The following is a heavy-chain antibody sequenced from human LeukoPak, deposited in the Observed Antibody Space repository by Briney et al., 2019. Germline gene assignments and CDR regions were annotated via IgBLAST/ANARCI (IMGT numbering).Heavy chain of an antibody. V-gene: IGHV3-48*03. CDR3: ARDGRDSSSWYSPFDY. Sequence: GGSLRLSCAASGFTFSSYEMNWVRQAPGKGLEWVSYISSSGSTIYCADSVKGRFTISRDNAKNSLYLQMNSLRAEDTAVYYCARDGRDSSSWYSPFDYWGQGTLVTVSS. J-gene: IGHJ4*02. CDR2: ISSSGSTI. CDR1: GFTFSSYE. D-gene: IGHD6-13*01.